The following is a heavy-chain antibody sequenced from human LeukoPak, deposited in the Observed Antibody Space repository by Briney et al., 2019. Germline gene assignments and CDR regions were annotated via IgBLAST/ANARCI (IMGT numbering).Heavy chain of an antibody. CDR3: ATNGYSGYDRYYYYYMDV. D-gene: IGHD5-12*01. CDR2: ISSSGSTI. V-gene: IGHV3-48*03. Sequence: PGGSLRLSCAASGFTFSSYEMNWVRQAPGKGLEWVSYISSSGSTIYYADSVKGRFTISRDNSKNTLYLQMNSLRAEDTAVYYCATNGYSGYDRYYYYYMDVWGKGTTVTISS. J-gene: IGHJ6*03. CDR1: GFTFSSYE.